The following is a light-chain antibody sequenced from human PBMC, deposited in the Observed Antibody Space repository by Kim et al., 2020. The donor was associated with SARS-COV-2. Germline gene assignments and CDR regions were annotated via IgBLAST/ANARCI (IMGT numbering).Light chain of an antibody. V-gene: IGLV3-21*04. Sequence: SYVLTQPPSVSVAPGKTARITCGGTNIGGKSVHWYQQKPGQAPVLVIYFDSDRPSGIPERFSGSNSGNTATLTISRVEAGDEADYYCQVWDSSSDHRVFGGGTKLTVL. J-gene: IGLJ3*02. CDR1: NIGGKS. CDR2: FDS. CDR3: QVWDSSSDHRV.